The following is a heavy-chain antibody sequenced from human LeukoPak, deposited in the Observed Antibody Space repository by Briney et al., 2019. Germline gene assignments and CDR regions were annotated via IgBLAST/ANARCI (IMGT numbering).Heavy chain of an antibody. V-gene: IGHV4-4*07. Sequence: SETLSLICTVSGGSISIYYWNWIRQPAGKGLEWIGRIFTSGITNYNPSLKSRVTMSVDTSKNQFPLNLSSVIAADTAIYYCARETSGTYYNPLGYMDVWGKGTTVTVSS. J-gene: IGHJ6*03. CDR3: ARETSGTYYNPLGYMDV. D-gene: IGHD3-10*01. CDR1: GGSISIYY. CDR2: IFTSGIT.